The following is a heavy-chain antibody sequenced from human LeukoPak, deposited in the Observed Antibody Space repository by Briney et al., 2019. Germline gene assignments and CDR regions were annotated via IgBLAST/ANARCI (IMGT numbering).Heavy chain of an antibody. CDR2: ISGSVGST. V-gene: IGHV3-23*01. Sequence: GGSLRLSCAASGFTFSNYAMSWVRQAPGKGLEWVSVISGSVGSTYYVDSVKGRFTISRDNSKNTLYLQMNSLRAEDTAVYYCAKTGTTMSRNWYFDLWGRGTLVTVSS. CDR3: AKTGTTMSRNWYFDL. CDR1: GFTFSNYA. D-gene: IGHD1-7*01. J-gene: IGHJ2*01.